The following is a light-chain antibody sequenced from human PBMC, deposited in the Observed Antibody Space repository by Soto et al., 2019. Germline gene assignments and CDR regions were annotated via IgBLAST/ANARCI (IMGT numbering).Light chain of an antibody. Sequence: DTQMTQSPLFLSASVGDRVTITCRASQSISSYVNWYQHKPGKAPKLLIYAASRLQSGVPSRFSGSGSGTDFTLTISSLKPEDFATYYCQQIYNTPLAFGKGTRLEIK. CDR1: QSISSY. CDR3: QQIYNTPLA. V-gene: IGKV1-39*01. CDR2: AAS. J-gene: IGKJ5*01.